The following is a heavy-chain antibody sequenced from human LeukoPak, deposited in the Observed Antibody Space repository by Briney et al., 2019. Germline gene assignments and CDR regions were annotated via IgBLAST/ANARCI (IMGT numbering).Heavy chain of an antibody. D-gene: IGHD3-10*01. CDR2: INPNSGGT. CDR1: GYTFTGYY. J-gene: IGHJ6*03. Sequence: ASVKVSCKASGYTFTGYYMHWVRQAPGQGLEWMGWINPNSGGTNYAQKFQGRVTMTRDTSISTAYMELRSLRSDDTAVYYCARTAARLWFGELLYTAGYMDVWGKGTTVTISS. CDR3: ARTAARLWFGELLYTAGYMDV. V-gene: IGHV1-2*02.